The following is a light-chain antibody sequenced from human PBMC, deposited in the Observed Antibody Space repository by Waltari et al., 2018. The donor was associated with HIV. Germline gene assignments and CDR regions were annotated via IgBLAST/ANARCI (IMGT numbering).Light chain of an antibody. CDR3: AAWGDSLTRFV. J-gene: IGLJ1*01. Sequence: QSVLTQPPSASETPGQRVTISCSGSSSNIGSNYVYWYQHLPGTAPKLLIYRNNQRPSGGPGRCAGAKSGTSASLAISGVRSEDEADYYCAAWGDSLTRFVFGTGTKVTVL. CDR1: SSNIGSNY. V-gene: IGLV1-47*01. CDR2: RNN.